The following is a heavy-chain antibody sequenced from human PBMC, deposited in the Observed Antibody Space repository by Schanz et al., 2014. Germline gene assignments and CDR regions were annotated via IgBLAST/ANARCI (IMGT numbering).Heavy chain of an antibody. V-gene: IGHV3-48*01. D-gene: IGHD1-26*01. CDR3: TIAGKSYYIGD. CDR1: GFTFSTHA. J-gene: IGHJ4*02. Sequence: EVQLVESGGGLVQPGGSLRLSCAASGFTFSTHAMSWVRQAPGKGLEWVSYISSRSSTRYYADSVKGRFTISRDNAKNSLYLEMNSLRPEDTAVYCCTIAGKSYYIGDGGQGTLVTVSS. CDR2: ISSRSSTR.